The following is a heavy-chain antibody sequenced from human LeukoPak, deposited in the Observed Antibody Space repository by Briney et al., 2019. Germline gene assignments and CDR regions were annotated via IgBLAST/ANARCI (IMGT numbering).Heavy chain of an antibody. Sequence: ASVKVSCKASGYTFTSYGISWVRQAPGQGLEWMGWISAYNGNTNYAQKLQGRVTMTTDTSTSTAYMELRSLRSDDTAVYHCARDRDLGLSFDYWGQGTLVTVSS. CDR3: ARDRDLGLSFDY. J-gene: IGHJ4*02. CDR1: GYTFTSYG. CDR2: ISAYNGNT. V-gene: IGHV1-18*01. D-gene: IGHD3-10*01.